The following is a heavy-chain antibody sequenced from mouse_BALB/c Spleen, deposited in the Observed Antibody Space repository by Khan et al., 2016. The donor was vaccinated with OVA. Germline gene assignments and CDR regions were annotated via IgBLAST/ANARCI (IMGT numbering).Heavy chain of an antibody. CDR3: VREGAYHRSDGWFAY. V-gene: IGHV1-4*01. CDR2: INPSNDYT. Sequence: QVQLQQSGAELARPGASLKMSCKASGYTFTSYTIHWIKLRPGLALEWIGYINPSNDYTNYNQKFKDKATLTVDQSSTTAYMQLSSLTSDDSAVYDCVREGAYHRSDGWFAYWGQGTLVTVSA. J-gene: IGHJ3*01. D-gene: IGHD2-14*01. CDR1: GYTFTSYT.